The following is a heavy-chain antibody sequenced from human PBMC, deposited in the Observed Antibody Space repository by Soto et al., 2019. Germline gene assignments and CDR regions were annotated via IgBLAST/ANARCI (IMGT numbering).Heavy chain of an antibody. D-gene: IGHD1-26*01. V-gene: IGHV4-4*02. CDR3: SSAHTGSYGVHA. Sequence: QVQLQESGPGLVKPSGTLSLTCAVSGGSISSTVWWTWVRQAPGKGLEWIGEIFQTGNTNYTPSLESRITISMDKSKNQFSLKLNSVTAADTAVYFCSSAHTGSYGVHAWGQGTLVTVSS. CDR1: GGSISSTVW. J-gene: IGHJ5*02. CDR2: IFQTGNT.